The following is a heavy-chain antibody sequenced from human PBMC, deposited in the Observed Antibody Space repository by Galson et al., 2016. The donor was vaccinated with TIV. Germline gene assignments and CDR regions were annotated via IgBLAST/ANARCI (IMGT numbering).Heavy chain of an antibody. V-gene: IGHV4-4*07. D-gene: IGHD5-12*01. Sequence: IRRPAGKGLEWLGRMYAGGSSDYNPSLNSRLTISIDRSSNRFSLTLRSVTAADTAVYYCAREYSGTFRYFDYWGRGTHVTVSS. CDR3: AREYSGTFRYFDY. CDR2: MYAGGSS. J-gene: IGHJ4*02.